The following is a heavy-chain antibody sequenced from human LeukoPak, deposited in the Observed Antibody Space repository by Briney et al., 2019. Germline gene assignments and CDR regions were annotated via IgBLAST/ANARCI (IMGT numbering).Heavy chain of an antibody. J-gene: IGHJ1*01. CDR3: AKPARHYFVGLGYFQH. CDR2: ISGSGGST. D-gene: IGHD3-10*02. CDR1: GFTFSSYA. Sequence: PGGSLRLSCAASGFTFSSYAMSWVRQAPGKGLEWVSAISGSGGSTYCADSVKGRFTISRDNSKNTLYLQMNSLRAEDTAVYYCAKPARHYFVGLGYFQHWGQGTLVTVSS. V-gene: IGHV3-23*01.